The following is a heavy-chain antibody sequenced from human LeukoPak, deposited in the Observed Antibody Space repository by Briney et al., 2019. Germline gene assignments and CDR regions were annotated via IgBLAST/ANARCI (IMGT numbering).Heavy chain of an antibody. CDR3: ARALQPCYYYDYMCV. Sequence: ASVKLSCNGTGYTFTSYDINWRRHPTGQGIELMGRMNINSGNTGYAQTFQGRVTMTRNTSISTAYMELSSLRTEYTAVYYCARALQPCYYYDYMCVWDKGTTVTLPS. CDR2: MNINSGNT. CDR1: GYTFTSYD. V-gene: IGHV1-8*01. D-gene: IGHD4-11*01. J-gene: IGHJ6*03.